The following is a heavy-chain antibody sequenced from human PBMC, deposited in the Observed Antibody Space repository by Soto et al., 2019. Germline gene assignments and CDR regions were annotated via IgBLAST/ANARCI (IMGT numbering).Heavy chain of an antibody. CDR2: IYPSGMP. D-gene: IGHD5-18*01. J-gene: IGHJ4*02. CDR1: GGSISNAAYS. CDR3: ARERGGYGLFDS. Sequence: RSETLSLTCTVSGGSISNAAYSWSWIRQPPGKGLEWIGYIYPSGMPFYNPSLRSRVTIPIDRSNDQFSLNLKSVTAADTAVYYCARERGGYGLFDSWGQGTLVTVSS. V-gene: IGHV4-30-2*01.